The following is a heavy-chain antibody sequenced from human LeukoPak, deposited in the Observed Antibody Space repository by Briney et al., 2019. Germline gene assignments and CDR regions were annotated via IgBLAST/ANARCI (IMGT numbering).Heavy chain of an antibody. J-gene: IGHJ4*02. CDR1: GFTFSSYG. CDR3: ARGVVRPRRPSPHDY. CDR2: IWYDGSNK. Sequence: NPGRSLRLSCAASGFTFSSYGMHWVRQAPGKGLEWVAVIWYDGSNKYYADSVKGRFTISRDNSKNTLYLQMNSLRAEDTAVYYCARGVVRPRRPSPHDYWGQGTLVTVSS. V-gene: IGHV3-33*08. D-gene: IGHD3-3*01.